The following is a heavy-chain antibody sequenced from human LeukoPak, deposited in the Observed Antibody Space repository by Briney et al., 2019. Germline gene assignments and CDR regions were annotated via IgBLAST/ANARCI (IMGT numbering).Heavy chain of an antibody. Sequence: GGSLRLSCAASGFISDGHWMNWVRHAPGKGLEWVAHLNQDGTETYYADSVRGRFTISRDNAKSSLYLRMNGLRADDTAVYYCARDSYRALEYWGQGALVTVSS. D-gene: IGHD1-14*01. CDR1: GFISDGHW. CDR2: LNQDGTET. V-gene: IGHV3-7*01. CDR3: ARDSYRALEY. J-gene: IGHJ4*02.